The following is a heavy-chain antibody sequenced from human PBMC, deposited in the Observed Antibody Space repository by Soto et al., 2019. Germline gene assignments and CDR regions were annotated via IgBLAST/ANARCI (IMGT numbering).Heavy chain of an antibody. CDR2: IYDSGTT. Sequence: QVQLQESGPGLVKPSETLSLTCSVAGGSLGSYYWGWIRQSPGKGLEWIAYIYDSGTTIYNPSLKSRATISVATSKNQFSLNLTSVTAADTAVYYGARGAMFWFDPWGQGTLVSVSS. V-gene: IGHV4-59*01. CDR3: ARGAMFWFDP. D-gene: IGHD3-10*02. J-gene: IGHJ5*02. CDR1: GGSLGSYY.